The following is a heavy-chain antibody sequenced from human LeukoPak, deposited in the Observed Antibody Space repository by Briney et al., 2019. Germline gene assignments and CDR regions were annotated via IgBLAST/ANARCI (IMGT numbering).Heavy chain of an antibody. CDR1: GFTFSGSA. CDR2: IRSEANSYAT. V-gene: IGHV3-73*01. J-gene: IGHJ3*02. CDR3: TRPGGSATSWLNAFDI. D-gene: IGHD2-2*01. Sequence: GGSLRLSCAASGFTFSGSAMHWVRQASGKGLEWVGRIRSEANSYATAYAASVKGRFTISRDDSKNTAYLQMNSLKTEDTAVYYCTRPGGSATSWLNAFDIWGQGTMVTVSS.